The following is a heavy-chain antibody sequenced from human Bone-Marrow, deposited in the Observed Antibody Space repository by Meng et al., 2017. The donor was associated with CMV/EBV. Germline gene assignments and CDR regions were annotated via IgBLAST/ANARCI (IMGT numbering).Heavy chain of an antibody. CDR3: ANSQRKGSSWYFFS. D-gene: IGHD6-13*01. CDR2: IRYDGSNK. V-gene: IGHV3-30*02. CDR1: GFTFSSYG. Sequence: GESLKISCAASGFTFSSYGMNWVRQAPGKGLEWVAFIRYDGSNKYYADSVKGRFTISRDNSKNTLYLQMNSLRAEDTAVYYCANSQRKGSSWYFFSWGQGTLVTVSS. J-gene: IGHJ4*02.